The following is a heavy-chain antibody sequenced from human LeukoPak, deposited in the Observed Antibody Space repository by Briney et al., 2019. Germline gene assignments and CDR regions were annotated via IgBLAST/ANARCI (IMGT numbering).Heavy chain of an antibody. CDR1: GGTFSSYA. CDR3: ARVRYRLAETYIDY. V-gene: IGHV1-2*02. Sequence: GSSVKVSCKASGGTFSSYAIGWVRQAPGQGLEWMGWINPNSGDTNYAQTFQGRVTMTRDTSISTAYMELSRLRSDDTAVYYCARVRYRLAETYIDYWGQGTLVTVSS. D-gene: IGHD3-16*01. CDR2: INPNSGDT. J-gene: IGHJ4*02.